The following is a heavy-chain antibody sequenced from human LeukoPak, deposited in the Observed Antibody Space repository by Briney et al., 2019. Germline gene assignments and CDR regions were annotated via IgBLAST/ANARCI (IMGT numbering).Heavy chain of an antibody. V-gene: IGHV4-39*01. D-gene: IGHD3-22*01. CDR1: GGSISSSSYY. CDR3: ARHLALDDSSGYYYLGYFQH. Sequence: SETLSLTCTVSGGSISSSSYYWGWLRQPPGKGLEWIGSIYYSCSTYYDPSLKIRLTISVDTSKNQFYLKLSSVTAADAAVYYCARHLALDDSSGYYYLGYFQHWGQGTLVTVSS. CDR2: IYYSCST. J-gene: IGHJ1*01.